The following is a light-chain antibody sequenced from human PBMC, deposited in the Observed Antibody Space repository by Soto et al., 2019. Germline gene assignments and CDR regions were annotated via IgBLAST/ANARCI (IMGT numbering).Light chain of an antibody. J-gene: IGLJ1*01. Sequence: QSALTQPRSVSGSPGQSVTISCTGTSSDVGGYNYVSWYQQHPGKTPKVMIYDVSERPSGVPDRFSGSKSGNTASLTISGLQAEDEADYYCCSFAGSFYVFGSGTKVTVL. CDR3: CSFAGSFYV. CDR2: DVS. CDR1: SSDVGGYNY. V-gene: IGLV2-11*01.